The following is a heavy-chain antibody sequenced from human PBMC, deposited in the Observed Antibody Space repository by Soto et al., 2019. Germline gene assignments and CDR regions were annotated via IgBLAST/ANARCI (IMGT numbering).Heavy chain of an antibody. V-gene: IGHV3-23*01. Sequence: EVQLLESGGGLVQPGGSLRLSCAASGFTFSNYAVTWVRQAPGKGLEWVSTISGSGGSTYYADSVKGRFTISRDNSKNKLYLKMTSLRAEATAVYYCAKDQGSSWYEIDYWGQGTLVTVSS. D-gene: IGHD6-13*01. CDR2: ISGSGGST. CDR3: AKDQGSSWYEIDY. J-gene: IGHJ4*02. CDR1: GFTFSNYA.